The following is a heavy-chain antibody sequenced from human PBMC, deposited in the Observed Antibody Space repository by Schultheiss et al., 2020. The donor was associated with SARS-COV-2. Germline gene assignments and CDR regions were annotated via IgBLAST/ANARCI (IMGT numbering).Heavy chain of an antibody. Sequence: ASVKVSCKASGYTFTNYYIHWVRQATGQGLEWMGWMNPDSGNTNYAQKLQGRVTMTTDTSTSTAYMELRSLRSDDTAVYYCATGSGSPVGDYWGQGTLVTVSS. D-gene: IGHD3-10*01. CDR2: MNPDSGNT. V-gene: IGHV1-18*01. J-gene: IGHJ4*02. CDR1: GYTFTNYY. CDR3: ATGSGSPVGDY.